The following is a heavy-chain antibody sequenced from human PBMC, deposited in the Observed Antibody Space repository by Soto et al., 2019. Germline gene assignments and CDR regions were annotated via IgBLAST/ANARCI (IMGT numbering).Heavy chain of an antibody. CDR3: AHTAGWLHAT. V-gene: IGHV2-5*02. Sequence: QITLKESGPTLVKPTQTLTLSCTFSGFSLSTSAVGVAWIRQPPGKALEWLALIYWDDDNHYSPSLKSRLTVTKDTSKNQVILTMTNMDPVDTATYYCAHTAGWLHATWCQGTQVTVSS. J-gene: IGHJ5*02. CDR2: IYWDDDN. D-gene: IGHD5-12*01. CDR1: GFSLSTSAVG.